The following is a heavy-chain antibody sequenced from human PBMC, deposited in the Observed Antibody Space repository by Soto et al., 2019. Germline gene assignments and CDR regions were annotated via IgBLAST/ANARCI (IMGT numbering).Heavy chain of an antibody. CDR2: ISPGYPAGRST. V-gene: IGHV1-46*01. CDR1: GYTLTAFG. Sequence: ASVKVSCKASGYTLTAFGMHWVRQAPGQGLEWMGGISPGYPAGRSTTYAQKFQGSVTMTTDTSTSTVYMELSRLRSDDTAVYYCAREAIVAGATTGMDVWGQGTTVTVSS. CDR3: AREAIVAGATTGMDV. J-gene: IGHJ6*02. D-gene: IGHD1-26*01.